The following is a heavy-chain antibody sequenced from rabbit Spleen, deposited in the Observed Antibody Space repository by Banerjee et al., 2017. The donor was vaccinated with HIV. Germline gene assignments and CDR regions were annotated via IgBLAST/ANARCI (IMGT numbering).Heavy chain of an antibody. CDR2: SYAGNSGAT. J-gene: IGHJ6*01. V-gene: IGHV1S40*01. D-gene: IGHD1-1*01. Sequence: QSLEESGGGLVKPGASLTPTCKASGFSFNSGYDMCWVRQAPGKGLEWIACSYAGNSGATYSAIWAKGRFTISKTSSTTVTLQMTSLTAADTATYFCARDTSTSFSTYGMDLWGPGTLVTVS. CDR3: ARDTSTSFSTYGMDL. CDR1: GFSFNSGYD.